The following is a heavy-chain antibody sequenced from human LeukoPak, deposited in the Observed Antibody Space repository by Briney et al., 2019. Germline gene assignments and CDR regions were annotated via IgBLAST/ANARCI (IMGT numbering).Heavy chain of an antibody. Sequence: SETLSLTCTISGGSISGYYWSWIRQPAGKGLEWIGRIFSRGTTNYNPSLKSRVTMSVDTSKNQFSLKLSSATVADTAVYYCARDHNGGFDPWGQGTLVTVSS. CDR2: IFSRGTT. V-gene: IGHV4-4*07. J-gene: IGHJ5*02. CDR3: ARDHNGGFDP. CDR1: GGSISGYY. D-gene: IGHD1-1*01.